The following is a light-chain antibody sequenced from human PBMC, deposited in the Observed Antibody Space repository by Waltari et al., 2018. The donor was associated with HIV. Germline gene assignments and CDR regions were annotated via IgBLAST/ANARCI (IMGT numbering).Light chain of an antibody. J-gene: IGKJ1*01. CDR2: GAS. V-gene: IGKV3-15*01. Sequence: VMTQSPATLSVSPGGRATLSCSASQPNFSDLAWYHQKPGQPPGRLIYGASPRATGVPDRFSGSGSGTDFTLTISRLQSEDFGVYCCQQYKHWPLTFGQGTRVEIK. CDR1: QPNFSD. CDR3: QQYKHWPLT.